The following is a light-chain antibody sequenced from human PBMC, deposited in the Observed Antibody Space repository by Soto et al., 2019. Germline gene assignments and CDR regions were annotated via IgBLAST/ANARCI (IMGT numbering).Light chain of an antibody. J-gene: IGLJ1*01. V-gene: IGLV2-14*01. CDR1: SSDVGGYNY. CDR3: SSYTSSSISCV. Sequence: QSALTQPASVSGSPGQSIPISCTGTSSDVGGYNYVSWYQQHPGKAPKLMIYDVSNRPSGVSNRFSGSKSGNTASLTISGLQAEDEADYYCSSYTSSSISCVFGTGTKVTVL. CDR2: DVS.